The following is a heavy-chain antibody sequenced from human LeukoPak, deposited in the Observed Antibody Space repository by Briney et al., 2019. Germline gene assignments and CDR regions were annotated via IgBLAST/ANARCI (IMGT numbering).Heavy chain of an antibody. V-gene: IGHV1-18*01. Sequence: VASVKVSCKASGYNFANYGMSWVRQAPGQGLEWMGWVSVYKGNTQYAQKFQDRVTMTTDTSTSTVYMELRGLESDDTAVYYCARDRSVNDHWGQGTLVTVSS. CDR2: VSVYKGNT. CDR1: GYNFANYG. J-gene: IGHJ4*02. D-gene: IGHD3-3*01. CDR3: ARDRSVNDH.